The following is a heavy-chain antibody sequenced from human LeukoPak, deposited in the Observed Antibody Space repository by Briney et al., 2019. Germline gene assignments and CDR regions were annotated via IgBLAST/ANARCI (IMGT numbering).Heavy chain of an antibody. CDR2: ISGSGGST. CDR1: GFTFSSYG. D-gene: IGHD4-11*01. J-gene: IGHJ4*02. CDR3: AKDHHRNYVFLNFDY. V-gene: IGHV3-23*01. Sequence: GGSLRLSCGASGFTFSSYGMSWVRQAPGKGLEWVSGISGSGGSTYNAESVKGRFTISRDNSKNTLFLQMNSLRAADTAVYYCAKDHHRNYVFLNFDYWGQGTLVTVSS.